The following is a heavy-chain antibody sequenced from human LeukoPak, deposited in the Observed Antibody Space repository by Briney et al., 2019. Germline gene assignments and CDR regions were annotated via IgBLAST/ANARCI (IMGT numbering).Heavy chain of an antibody. CDR1: GFSFSSYA. V-gene: IGHV3-23*01. J-gene: IGHJ4*02. CDR3: ARGPACGGDCYAIDYYFDY. Sequence: GGSLRLSCAASGFSFSSYAMSWVRQAPGKGLERVSAISGSGGSTYYADSVKGRFTISRDNSKNTLYLQMNSLRAEDTAVYYCARGPACGGDCYAIDYYFDYWGQGTLVTVSS. D-gene: IGHD2-21*02. CDR2: ISGSGGST.